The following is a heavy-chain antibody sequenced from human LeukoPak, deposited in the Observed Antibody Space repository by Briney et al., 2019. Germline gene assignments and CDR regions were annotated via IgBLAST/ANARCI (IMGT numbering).Heavy chain of an antibody. J-gene: IGHJ4*02. Sequence: PGGSLRLSCTASGFTFGDYAMSWVRQAPGKGLEWVGFIRSKAYGGTTEYAASVKGRFTISRDDSKSIAYLQMNSLKTEDTAVYYCTRDILTGYDDFDYWGQGTLVTVSS. CDR3: TRDILTGYDDFDY. CDR2: IRSKAYGGTT. CDR1: GFTFGDYA. V-gene: IGHV3-49*04. D-gene: IGHD3-9*01.